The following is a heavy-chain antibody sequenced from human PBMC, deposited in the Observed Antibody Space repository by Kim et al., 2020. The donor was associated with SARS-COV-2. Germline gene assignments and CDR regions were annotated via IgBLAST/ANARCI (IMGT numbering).Heavy chain of an antibody. CDR1: GFTFSSYA. CDR3: ARAFRGDGAARYYYYYMDV. Sequence: GGSLRLSCAASGFTFSSYAMHWVRQAPGKGLEWVAVISYDGSNKYYADSVKGRFTISRDNSKNTLYLQMNSLRAEDTAVYYCARAFRGDGAARYYYYYMDVWGKGTTVTVSS. CDR2: ISYDGSNK. D-gene: IGHD3-16*01. V-gene: IGHV3-30-3*01. J-gene: IGHJ6*03.